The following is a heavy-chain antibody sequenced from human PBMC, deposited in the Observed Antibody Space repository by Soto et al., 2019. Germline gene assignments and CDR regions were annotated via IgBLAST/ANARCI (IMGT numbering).Heavy chain of an antibody. Sequence: PGESLKISCEASGYSFTSNWIGWVRQMPGKGLEWMGIINPADSDIKYSPSFQGQVTISADKSISTVYLQWSSLQASDTAKYYCARHSREEKGWTIRRLDYWGQGTLVTVSS. V-gene: IGHV5-51*01. CDR2: INPADSDI. CDR3: ARHSREEKGWTIRRLDY. D-gene: IGHD2-2*01. J-gene: IGHJ4*02. CDR1: GYSFTSNW.